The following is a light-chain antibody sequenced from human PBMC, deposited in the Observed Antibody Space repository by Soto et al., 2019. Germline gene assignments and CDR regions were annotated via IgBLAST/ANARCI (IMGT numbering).Light chain of an antibody. V-gene: IGKV3-15*01. CDR1: QSVSSN. Sequence: IVVTQSPATLSVSPGEGATLSCRASQSVSSNYLACYQQRPGQAPRILMYDASTRATGISARFSGSGSGTEFTLTISSLQSEDFAVYYCQQYHNWPITFGQGTRLEIK. CDR3: QQYHNWPIT. J-gene: IGKJ5*01. CDR2: DAS.